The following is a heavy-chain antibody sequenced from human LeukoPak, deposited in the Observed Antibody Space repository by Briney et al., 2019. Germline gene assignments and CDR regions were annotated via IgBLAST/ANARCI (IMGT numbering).Heavy chain of an antibody. CDR2: TSAYNGNT. CDR3: ARDGGSYWGLVY. J-gene: IGHJ4*02. CDR1: GYTFIGYY. D-gene: IGHD1-26*01. Sequence: ASVKVSCQASGYTFIGYYMHWVRQAPGQGLEWMGWTSAYNGNTNYAQKLQGRVTMTTDTSTSTAYMELRSLRSDDTAVYYCARDGGSYWGLVYWGQGTLVTVSS. V-gene: IGHV1-18*04.